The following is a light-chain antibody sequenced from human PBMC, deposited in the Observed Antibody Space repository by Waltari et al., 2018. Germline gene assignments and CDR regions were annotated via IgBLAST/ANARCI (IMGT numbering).Light chain of an antibody. CDR2: GAS. CDR1: QDISSY. J-gene: IGKJ1*01. V-gene: IGKV1-17*03. CDR3: LQYNSYPWT. Sequence: DIQMTQSPSAMSASVGDRVTITCRASQDISSYLAWFQQKPGKVPKRLIYGASSLQSGVPSRFSGSGSGTEFTLTISSLQPEDFATYYCLQYNSYPWTFGQGTDVEIK.